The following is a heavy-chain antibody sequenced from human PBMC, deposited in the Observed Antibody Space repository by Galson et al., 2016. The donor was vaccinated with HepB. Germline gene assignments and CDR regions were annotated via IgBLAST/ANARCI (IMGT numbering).Heavy chain of an antibody. CDR3: ARDGGGTGGYYYYAMDV. CDR1: GFTFSSYG. V-gene: IGHV3-30*03. D-gene: IGHD1-14*01. J-gene: IGHJ6*02. Sequence: SLRLSCAASGFTFSSYGMHWVRQAPGKGLEWMAVISQDGSNKYYADSVKGRFTISRDTSNNTLYLQMNSLRAEDTAVYYCARDGGGTGGYYYYAMDVWGQGTTVTVSS. CDR2: ISQDGSNK.